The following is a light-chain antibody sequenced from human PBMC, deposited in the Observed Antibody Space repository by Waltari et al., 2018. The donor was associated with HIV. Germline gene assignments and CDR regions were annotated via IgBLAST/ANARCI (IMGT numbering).Light chain of an antibody. CDR2: AAS. Sequence: DIQMTQSPSSVSASVGDRVTITCRASQGIGSWLAWYQHKPGKAPKLLIFAASNLQSGVPSRFSGSGSGTDFTLTISSLQPEDFATYHCQQSYTDPRTFGQGTKV. CDR1: QGIGSW. J-gene: IGKJ1*01. V-gene: IGKV1-12*01. CDR3: QQSYTDPRT.